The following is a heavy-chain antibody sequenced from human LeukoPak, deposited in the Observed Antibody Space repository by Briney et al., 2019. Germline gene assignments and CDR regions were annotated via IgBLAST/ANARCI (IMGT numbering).Heavy chain of an antibody. CDR2: ISTYNGNT. D-gene: IGHD2-15*01. CDR1: GYSFTTYG. V-gene: IGHV1-18*01. CDR3: ARDQQRGQVIFRPVPYYYNGMDV. Sequence: GASVKVSCKASGYSFTTYGISWVRQAPGQGPEWMGWISTYNGNTKFAEKIQGRLTMTTDTSTSTAYMELRSLRSDDTAVYYCARDQQRGQVIFRPVPYYYNGMDVWGQGTTVTVSS. J-gene: IGHJ6*02.